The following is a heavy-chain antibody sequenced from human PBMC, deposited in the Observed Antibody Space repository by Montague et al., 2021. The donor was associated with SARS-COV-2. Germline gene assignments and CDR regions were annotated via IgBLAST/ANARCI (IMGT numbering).Heavy chain of an antibody. CDR2: AYYTGRS. V-gene: IGHV4-59*01. J-gene: IGHJ3*02. Sequence: SDTLSFTCTVSGGSITTNFWSWVRQPPGKGLEWVGYAYYTGRSNSSPSLQSRVFISVDTSKNQVSLKLHSVTATDTAIYYCARDTFYYGSETNYVDTFDMWGRGTMVTVSS. CDR3: ARDTFYYGSETNYVDTFDM. CDR1: GGSITTNF. D-gene: IGHD3-10*01.